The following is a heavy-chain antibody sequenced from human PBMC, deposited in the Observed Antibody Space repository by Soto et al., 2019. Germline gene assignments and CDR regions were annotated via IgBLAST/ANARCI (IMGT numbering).Heavy chain of an antibody. CDR1: GGSISKYY. V-gene: IGHV4-59*01. Sequence: SETLSLTCTVSGGSISKYYWSWIRQSPGKGLEWIGYIYYSGSTKYNPSLKSRVTISVDTSKNQFSLKLSSVTAADTAMYYCASTSTSGPRFGYWGLGPLVTV. D-gene: IGHD1-1*01. CDR2: IYYSGST. J-gene: IGHJ4*02. CDR3: ASTSTSGPRFGY.